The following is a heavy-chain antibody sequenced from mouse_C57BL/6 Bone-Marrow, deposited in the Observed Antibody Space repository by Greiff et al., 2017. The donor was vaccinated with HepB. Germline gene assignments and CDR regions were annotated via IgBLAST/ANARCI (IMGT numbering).Heavy chain of an antibody. J-gene: IGHJ2*01. D-gene: IGHD1-1*01. CDR3: ARKGTTVVAYYFDY. V-gene: IGHV1-64*01. CDR1: GYTFTSYW. Sequence: VKLQQPGAELVKPGASVKLSCKASGYTFTSYWMHWVKQRPGQGLEWIGMIHPNSGSTNYNEKFKSKATLTVDKSSSTAYMQLSSLTSEDSAVYYCARKGTTVVAYYFDYWGQGTTLTVSS. CDR2: IHPNSGST.